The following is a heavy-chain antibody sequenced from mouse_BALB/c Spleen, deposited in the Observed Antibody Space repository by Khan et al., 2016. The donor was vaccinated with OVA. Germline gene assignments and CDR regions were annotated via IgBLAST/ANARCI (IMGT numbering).Heavy chain of an antibody. CDR2: IYPGSGST. D-gene: IGHD1-1*01. J-gene: IGHJ2*01. Sequence: QVQLQQSGPVLVKPGASVKMSCMASGYTFTDYIINWVRQRTGQGLEWIGQIYPGSGSTYYNEKFKDKATLTADKSSNTAYMQLRSLTSEDSAVYFCAKSGYGSLAYWGQGNTLTVSS. V-gene: IGHV1-77*01. CDR1: GYTFTDYI. CDR3: AKSGYGSLAY.